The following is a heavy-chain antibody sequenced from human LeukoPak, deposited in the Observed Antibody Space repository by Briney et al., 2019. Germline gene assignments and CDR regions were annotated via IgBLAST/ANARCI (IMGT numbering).Heavy chain of an antibody. V-gene: IGHV3-33*01. CDR2: IWYDGSNK. CDR1: GFAFSTQG. CDR3: ARDPEYSSGWYVYYFDY. Sequence: GGSLRLSCATSGFAFSTQGMHWVRQAPGKGLEWVAVIWYDGSNKYYADSVKGRFTISRDNSKNTLYLQMNSLRAEDTAVYYCARDPEYSSGWYVYYFDYWGQGTLVTVSS. D-gene: IGHD6-19*01. J-gene: IGHJ4*02.